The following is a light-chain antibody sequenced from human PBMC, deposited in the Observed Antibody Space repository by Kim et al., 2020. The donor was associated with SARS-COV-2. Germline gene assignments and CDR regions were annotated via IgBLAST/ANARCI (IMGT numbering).Light chain of an antibody. CDR2: EDT. CDR1: NLGNKY. V-gene: IGLV3-1*01. Sequence: SYELTQPPSVSVSPGQTASITCSGDNLGNKYAYWYQQKPGQSPVLVIYEDTRRPSGIPERFSASNSGNSATLTIRETQSMDEADYYCQAWDSSTGGFFGGGTQLTVL. J-gene: IGLJ2*01. CDR3: QAWDSSTGGF.